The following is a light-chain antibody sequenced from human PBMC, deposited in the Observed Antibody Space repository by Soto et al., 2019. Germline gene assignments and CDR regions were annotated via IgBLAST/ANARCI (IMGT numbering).Light chain of an antibody. CDR1: QSVSSSY. J-gene: IGKJ4*01. V-gene: IGKV3-20*01. CDR3: QEYGSSPLT. CDR2: GAS. Sequence: EIVVTQSPGTLSLSPGERATLSCRASQSVSSSYLAWYQQKPGQAPRLLIYGASSRATGIPDRFSGSGSVTDFTLTISRLEPEDCAVYYCQEYGSSPLTFGGGTKVEIK.